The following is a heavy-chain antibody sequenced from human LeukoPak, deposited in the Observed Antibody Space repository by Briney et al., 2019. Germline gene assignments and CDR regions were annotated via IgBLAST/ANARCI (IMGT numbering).Heavy chain of an antibody. V-gene: IGHV4-59*08. CDR1: GGSISRYY. D-gene: IGHD2-2*01. J-gene: IGHJ5*02. CDR3: ARHLGYCSSTSCLSWFDP. Sequence: SETLSLTCTVSGGSISRYYWSWIRQPPGKGLEWIGYTYYSGSTNYNPSLKSRVTISVDTSKNQFSLKLSSVTAADTAVYYCARHLGYCSSTSCLSWFDPWGQGTLVTVSS. CDR2: TYYSGST.